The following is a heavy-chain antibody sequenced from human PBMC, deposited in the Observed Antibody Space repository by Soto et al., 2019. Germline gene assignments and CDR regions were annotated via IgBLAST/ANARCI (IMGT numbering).Heavy chain of an antibody. CDR3: ARKEGVGYYPFDY. D-gene: IGHD1-26*01. CDR2: ISSSSSYI. CDR1: GFTFSSYS. Sequence: GGSLRLSCAASGFTFSSYSMNWVRQAPGKGLEWVSSISSSSSYIYYADSVKGRFTISRDNAKNSLYLQMNSLRAEDTAVYYCARKEGVGYYPFDYWGQGTLVTVSS. J-gene: IGHJ4*02. V-gene: IGHV3-21*01.